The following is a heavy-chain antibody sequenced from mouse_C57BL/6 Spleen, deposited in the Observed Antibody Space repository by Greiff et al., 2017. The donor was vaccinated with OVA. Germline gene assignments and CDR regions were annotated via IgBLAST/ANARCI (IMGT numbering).Heavy chain of an antibody. CDR3: AKSNYTDWYFDV. D-gene: IGHD2-5*01. V-gene: IGHV1-20*01. J-gene: IGHJ1*03. CDR1: GYSFTGYF. CDR2: INTYNGDT. Sequence: EVQLQQSGPELVKPGDSVKISCKASGYSFTGYFMNWVMQSHGKSLEWIGRINTYNGDTFYNQKFKGKATLTVDKSSSKAHMELRSLTSEDSAVYYCAKSNYTDWYFDVWGTGTTVTVSS.